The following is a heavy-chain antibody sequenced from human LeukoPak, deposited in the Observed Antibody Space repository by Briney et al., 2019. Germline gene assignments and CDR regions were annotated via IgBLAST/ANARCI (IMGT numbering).Heavy chain of an antibody. D-gene: IGHD6-13*01. Sequence: GGSLRLSCAASGFTFSSYSMNWVRQAPGKGLEWVSSISSSSSYIYYADSVKGRFTISRDNAKNSLYLQMNSLRAEDTAVYYCASPPPGIAAAGRGPIDIWGQGTMVTVSS. CDR3: ASPPPGIAAAGRGPIDI. J-gene: IGHJ3*02. CDR2: ISSSSSYI. CDR1: GFTFSSYS. V-gene: IGHV3-21*01.